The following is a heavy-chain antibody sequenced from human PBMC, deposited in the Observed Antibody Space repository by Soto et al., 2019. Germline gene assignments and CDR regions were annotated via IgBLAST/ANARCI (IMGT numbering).Heavy chain of an antibody. CDR2: IYYSGST. CDR1: GGSVRSGDYY. D-gene: IGHD2-21*02. Sequence: QVQLQESGPGLVKPSETLSLTCTVSGGSVRSGDYYWSCIRQPPGKGLEWSGNIYYSGSTNYNPSHQSRVTISVDTSKNEFSRQLTSVTAADTAVYYFACEGLGYCGGDCYPWGQGTLVTVSS. J-gene: IGHJ5*02. V-gene: IGHV4-61*08. CDR3: ACEGLGYCGGDCYP.